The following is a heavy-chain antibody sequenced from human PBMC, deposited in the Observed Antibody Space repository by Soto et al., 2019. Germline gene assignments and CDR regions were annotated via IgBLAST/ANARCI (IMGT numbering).Heavy chain of an antibody. CDR1: GVAFRTYW. J-gene: IGHJ6*02. CDR2: IKPDGSEK. CDR3: ARRRIMLFAPHLDV. D-gene: IGHD2-8*01. Sequence: XGSRCLSCSASGVAFRTYWLSWVRQAPGKGLDWVANIKPDGSEKPYADSVKGRFTISRDNAKNSLYLQMSSLRAEDTAVYYCARRRIMLFAPHLDVWGQGSTVTVSS. V-gene: IGHV3-7*01.